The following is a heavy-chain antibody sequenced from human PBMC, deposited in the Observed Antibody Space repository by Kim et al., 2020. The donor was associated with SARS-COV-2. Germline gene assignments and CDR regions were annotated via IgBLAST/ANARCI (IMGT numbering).Heavy chain of an antibody. D-gene: IGHD3-10*01. V-gene: IGHV3-23*01. CDR2: ISGSGDRT. Sequence: GGSLRLSCVASGFTFSDYVMTWVRQGPGKGLEWVSTISGSGDRTHYADSVNGRFTISRDNSMNTLYLQMNSLRADDTAIYYCTKSAFLSASGSPRDRYSDFWGQGTLVTVSS. J-gene: IGHJ4*02. CDR1: GFTFSDYV. CDR3: TKSAFLSASGSPRDRYSDF.